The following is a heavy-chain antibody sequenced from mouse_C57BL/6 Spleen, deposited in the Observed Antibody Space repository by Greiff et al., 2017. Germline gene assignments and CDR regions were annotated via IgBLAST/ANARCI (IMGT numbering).Heavy chain of an antibody. V-gene: IGHV1-69*01. Sequence: QVQLQQPGAELVMPGASVKLSCKASGYTFTSYWMHWVKQRPGQGLEWIGEIDPSDSYTNYNQKFKGKSTLTVDKSSSTAYMQLSSLTSEDAAVYYCARSYYYGSSDDFDYWGQGTTLTVSS. CDR3: ARSYYYGSSDDFDY. D-gene: IGHD1-1*01. CDR1: GYTFTSYW. J-gene: IGHJ2*01. CDR2: IDPSDSYT.